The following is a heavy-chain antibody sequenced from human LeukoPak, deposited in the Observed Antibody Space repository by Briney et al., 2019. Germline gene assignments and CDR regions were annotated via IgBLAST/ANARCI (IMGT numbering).Heavy chain of an antibody. CDR3: AICGGDCYSSQFDY. CDR2: IIPIFGTA. CDR1: GYTFTSYA. V-gene: IGHV1-69*13. Sequence: ASVKVSCKASGYTFTSYAISWVRQAPGQGLEWMGGIIPIFGTANYAQKFQGRVTITADESTSTAYMELSSLRSEDTAVYYCAICGGDCYSSQFDYWGQGTLVTVSS. J-gene: IGHJ4*02. D-gene: IGHD2-21*02.